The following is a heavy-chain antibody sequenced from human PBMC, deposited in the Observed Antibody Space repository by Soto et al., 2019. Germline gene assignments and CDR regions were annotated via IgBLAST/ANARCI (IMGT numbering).Heavy chain of an antibody. J-gene: IGHJ6*02. CDR3: ARHNKRDIVATIGDYYYYGMDV. CDR1: GYSFTSYW. Sequence: EVQLVQSGAEVKKPGESLKISCKGSGYSFTSYWIGWVRQMPGKGLEWMGIIYPGDSDTRYSPSFQGQVTISADKSISTAYLQWSSLKASDTAMYYCARHNKRDIVATIGDYYYYGMDVWGQGTTVTVSS. D-gene: IGHD5-12*01. V-gene: IGHV5-51*01. CDR2: IYPGDSDT.